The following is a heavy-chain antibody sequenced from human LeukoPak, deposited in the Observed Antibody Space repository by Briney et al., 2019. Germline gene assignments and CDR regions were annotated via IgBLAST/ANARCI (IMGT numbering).Heavy chain of an antibody. CDR3: AKDTDPDSSGPVDY. J-gene: IGHJ4*02. CDR1: GLTFSSYG. V-gene: IGHV3-30*18. Sequence: GRSLRLSCAASGLTFSSYGMHWVRQAPGKGLEWVAVISYDGSNKYYADSVKGRFTISRDNSKNTLYLQMNSLRAEDTAVYYCAKDTDPDSSGPVDYWGQGTLVTVSS. CDR2: ISYDGSNK. D-gene: IGHD3-22*01.